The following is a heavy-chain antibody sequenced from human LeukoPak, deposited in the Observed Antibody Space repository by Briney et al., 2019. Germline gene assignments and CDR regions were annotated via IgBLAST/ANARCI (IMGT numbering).Heavy chain of an antibody. D-gene: IGHD3-3*01. Sequence: GGSLRLSCAASGFTFSSYSMNWVRQAPGKGLEWVSYISSSSSTIYYADSVKGRFTISRDNAKNSLYLQMNSLRAEDTAVYYCAREDFWSGYPCGMDVWGQGTTVTVSS. CDR1: GFTFSSYS. V-gene: IGHV3-48*01. J-gene: IGHJ6*02. CDR2: ISSSSSTI. CDR3: AREDFWSGYPCGMDV.